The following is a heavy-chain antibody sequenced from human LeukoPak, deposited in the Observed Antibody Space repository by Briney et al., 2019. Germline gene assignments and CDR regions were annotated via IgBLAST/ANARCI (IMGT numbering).Heavy chain of an antibody. Sequence: GGSLKLSCAASGFTFSGSAMHWVRQASGKGLEWVGRIRSKANSYATAYAASVKGRFTISRDDSKNTAYLQMNSLKTEDTAVYYCTRPGIAVAGPDYWGQGTLVTVSS. CDR1: GFTFSGSA. CDR2: IRSKANSYAT. V-gene: IGHV3-73*01. J-gene: IGHJ4*02. D-gene: IGHD6-19*01. CDR3: TRPGIAVAGPDY.